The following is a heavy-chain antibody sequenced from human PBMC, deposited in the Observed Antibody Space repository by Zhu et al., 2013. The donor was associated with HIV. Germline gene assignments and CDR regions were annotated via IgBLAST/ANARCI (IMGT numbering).Heavy chain of an antibody. Sequence: QVQLVQSGAEVKKPGASVKVSCKASGYTFTSYYMHWVRQAPGQGLEWMGIINPSGGSTSYAQKFQGRVTMTRDTSTSTVYMELSSLRSEDTAVYYCARERTAMVSSYYMDVWGKGTTVTVSS. V-gene: IGHV1-46*01. CDR1: GYTFTSYY. D-gene: IGHD5-18*01. CDR3: ARERTAMVSSYYMDV. J-gene: IGHJ6*03. CDR2: INPSGGST.